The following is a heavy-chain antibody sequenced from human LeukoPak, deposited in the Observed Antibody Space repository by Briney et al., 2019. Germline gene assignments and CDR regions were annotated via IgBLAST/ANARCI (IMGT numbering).Heavy chain of an antibody. Sequence: GGSLRLSCAASGFTFSSYSMKWVRQAPGKGLEWVSYISSSSTIYYADSVKGRFTISRDNAKNSLYLQMNSLRAEDTAVYYCARRYIRDYWGQGTLVTVSS. CDR3: ARRYIRDY. J-gene: IGHJ4*02. V-gene: IGHV3-48*01. CDR2: ISSSSTI. CDR1: GFTFSSYS. D-gene: IGHD5-18*01.